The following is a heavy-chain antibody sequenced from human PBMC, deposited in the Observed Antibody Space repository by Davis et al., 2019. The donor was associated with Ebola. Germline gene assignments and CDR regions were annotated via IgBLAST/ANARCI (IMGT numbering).Heavy chain of an antibody. CDR1: GFTFSKAW. D-gene: IGHD4-11*01. CDR2: IKSKTDGGTI. J-gene: IGHJ3*01. V-gene: IGHV3-15*01. Sequence: PGGSLRLSCAASGFTFSKAWMSWVRQAPGKGLEWVGRIKSKTDGGTIDYAAPVKSRFTISRDDSKNTLFLQMDSLKTEDTAVYHCNTRTTVTDVHAFDVWGQGTMVAVSP. CDR3: NTRTTVTDVHAFDV.